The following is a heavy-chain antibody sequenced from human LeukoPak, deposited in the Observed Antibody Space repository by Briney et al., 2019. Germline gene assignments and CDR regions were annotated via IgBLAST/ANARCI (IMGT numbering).Heavy chain of an antibody. CDR3: AKSPLPWVVGATGN. D-gene: IGHD1-26*01. J-gene: IGHJ4*02. Sequence: ASVKVSCKASGYTFTCYYMHWVRQAPGQGLEGMGWINPNSGGTNYPQKFQGRVTMTRDTSISTAYMELSRLRSDDTAVYYCAKSPLPWVVGATGNWGQGTLVTVSS. V-gene: IGHV1-2*02. CDR1: GYTFTCYY. CDR2: INPNSGGT.